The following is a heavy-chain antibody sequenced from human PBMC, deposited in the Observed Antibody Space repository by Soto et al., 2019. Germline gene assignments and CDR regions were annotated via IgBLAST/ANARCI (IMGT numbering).Heavy chain of an antibody. D-gene: IGHD3-9*01. Sequence: ASVKVSCKASGGTFSSYAISWVRQAPGQGLEWMGGIIPNSGKADYAQKFQGRVTMTRNTSISTAYMELSSLRSEDTAVYYCARGRPSYYDILTGYYRGHYFDYWGQGTLVTVSS. CDR3: ARGRPSYYDILTGYYRGHYFDY. J-gene: IGHJ4*02. CDR1: GGTFSSYA. V-gene: IGHV1-8*02. CDR2: IIPNSGKA.